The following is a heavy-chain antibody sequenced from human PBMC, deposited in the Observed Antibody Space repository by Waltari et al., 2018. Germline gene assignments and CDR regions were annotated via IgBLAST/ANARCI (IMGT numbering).Heavy chain of an antibody. Sequence: QVQLQESGPGLVKPSETLSLTCTVSGGSISSYYWSWIRQPPGRGLEWIGYIYYSGSTNYNPSLKSRVTISVDTSKNQFSLKLSSVTAADTAVYYCARGVRTYYYDSSGYPFDYWGQGTLVTVSS. D-gene: IGHD3-22*01. CDR2: IYYSGST. V-gene: IGHV4-59*01. J-gene: IGHJ4*02. CDR1: GGSISSYY. CDR3: ARGVRTYYYDSSGYPFDY.